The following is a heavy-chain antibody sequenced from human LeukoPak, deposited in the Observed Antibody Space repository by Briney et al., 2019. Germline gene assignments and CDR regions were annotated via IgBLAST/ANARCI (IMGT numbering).Heavy chain of an antibody. CDR3: ASSFRGYSYGYAFDI. Sequence: ASVKVSCKASGYTFTSYYMHWVRQAPGQGLEWMGIINPSGGSTSYAQKFQGRVTMTRDMSTSTVYMELSSLRSEDTAVYYCASSFRGYSYGYAFDIWGQGTMVTVSS. CDR2: INPSGGST. D-gene: IGHD5-18*01. J-gene: IGHJ3*02. CDR1: GYTFTSYY. V-gene: IGHV1-46*01.